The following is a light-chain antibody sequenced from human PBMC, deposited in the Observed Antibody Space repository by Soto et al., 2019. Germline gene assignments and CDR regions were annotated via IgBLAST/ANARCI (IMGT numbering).Light chain of an antibody. CDR2: NHN. Sequence: QSLLTQPPSGSGAPGQKVTISCTGSSSNIRAPYDVDWYQQHPVTAPKLLIYNHNIRPSGVPARLSGSRSGTSASLAITGLQTEDEADYSCQSYDNTLTGSNVFGPGTMVTVL. CDR1: SSNIRAPYD. J-gene: IGLJ1*01. CDR3: QSYDNTLTGSNV. V-gene: IGLV1-40*01.